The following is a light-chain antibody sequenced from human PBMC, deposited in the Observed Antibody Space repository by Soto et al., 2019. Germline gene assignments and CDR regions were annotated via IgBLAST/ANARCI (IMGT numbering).Light chain of an antibody. V-gene: IGKV3-15*01. J-gene: IGKJ4*01. CDR2: AAS. CDR1: QSVSSN. Sequence: EIVMTQSPATLSVSPGERATLSCRASQSVSSNLAWYQQKPGQAPRLLIYAASLRATGIPARISGSGSGTEFILSISSLQSEDFAVYYCQQYNNWPLTFGGGTKVEIK. CDR3: QQYNNWPLT.